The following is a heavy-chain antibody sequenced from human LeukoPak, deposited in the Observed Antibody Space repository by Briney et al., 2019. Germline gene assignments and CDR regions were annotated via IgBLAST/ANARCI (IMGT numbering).Heavy chain of an antibody. CDR1: GYTFTGYY. D-gene: IGHD3-22*01. V-gene: IGHV1-2*02. CDR2: INPNSGGT. Sequence: ASVKVSCKASGYTFTGYYMHWVRQAPGQGLEWMGWINPNSGGTNYAQKFQGRVTMTRDTSISTAYTELSSLRSEDTAVYYCASRYYDSSGYNYWGQGTLVTVSS. CDR3: ASRYYDSSGYNY. J-gene: IGHJ4*02.